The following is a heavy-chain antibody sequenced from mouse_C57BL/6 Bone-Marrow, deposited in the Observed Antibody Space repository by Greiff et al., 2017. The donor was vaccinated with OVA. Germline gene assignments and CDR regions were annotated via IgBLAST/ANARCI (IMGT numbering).Heavy chain of an antibody. D-gene: IGHD2-3*01. CDR3: ARQDDGYFYWYFDV. CDR2: ISNLAYSI. V-gene: IGHV5-15*01. J-gene: IGHJ1*03. Sequence: EVKVVESGGGLVQPGGSLKLSCAASGFTFSDYGMAWVRQAPRKGPEWVAFISNLAYSIYYADTVTGRFTISRENAKNTLYLEMSSLRSEDTAMYYCARQDDGYFYWYFDVWGTGTTVTVSS. CDR1: GFTFSDYG.